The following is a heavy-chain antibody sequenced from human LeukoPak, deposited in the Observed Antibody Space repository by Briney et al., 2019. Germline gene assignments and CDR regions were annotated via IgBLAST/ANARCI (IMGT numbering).Heavy chain of an antibody. D-gene: IGHD5-24*01. CDR3: ARYREGYNYVPHALNI. J-gene: IGHJ3*02. CDR2: IYASGNT. V-gene: IGHV4-61*02. Sequence: PSETLSLTCTVSGASVSSTDYVGNWIRQPAGKGLEWIGRIYASGNTDYNPSLKSRVTMSLDTSKNQFSLNMNSVTAADSAVYFCARYREGYNYVPHALNIWGQGTVVTVSS. CDR1: GASVSSTDYV.